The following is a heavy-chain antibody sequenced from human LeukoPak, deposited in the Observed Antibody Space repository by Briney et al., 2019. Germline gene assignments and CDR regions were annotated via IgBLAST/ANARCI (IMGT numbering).Heavy chain of an antibody. J-gene: IGHJ4*02. CDR3: ARANERGGGSSTSFDY. CDR1: GDSVSSNSAA. D-gene: IGHD2-15*01. Sequence: SSTLSLTCAISGDSVSSNSAAWNWIRQSPSRGLEWLGSTYYRSKWYNDYAVSVQSRITINPDTSKNQFSLQLNSVTPEDTAVYYCARANERGGGSSTSFDYWGQEPVDTVSS. CDR2: TYYRSKWYN. V-gene: IGHV6-1*01.